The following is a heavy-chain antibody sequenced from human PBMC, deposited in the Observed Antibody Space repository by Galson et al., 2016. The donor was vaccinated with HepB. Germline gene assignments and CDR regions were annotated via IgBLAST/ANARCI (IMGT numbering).Heavy chain of an antibody. Sequence: ETLSLTCTVSGDSISSSSYYWGWIRQPPGKGLEWIGSIHYSGSTYYNPSLKSRVTVSVDTSKNQFALRLSSVTAADMAMYYCARHVGPDEMVRGAYYYMDVWGKGTTATVSS. V-gene: IGHV4-39*01. CDR3: ARHVGPDEMVRGAYYYMDV. CDR2: IHYSGST. J-gene: IGHJ6*03. D-gene: IGHD3-10*01. CDR1: GDSISSSSYY.